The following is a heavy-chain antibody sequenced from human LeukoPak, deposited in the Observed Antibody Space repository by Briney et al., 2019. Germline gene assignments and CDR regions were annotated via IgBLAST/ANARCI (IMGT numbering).Heavy chain of an antibody. V-gene: IGHV4-34*01. D-gene: IGHD6-13*01. CDR1: GGSFSGYY. J-gene: IGHJ4*02. CDR2: INHSGST. Sequence: PSETLSLTCAVYGGSFSGYYWSWIRQPPGKGLEWIGEINHSGSTNYNPSLRSRVTISIDTSKNQFTLKVNSVTAADTAMYYCVREDSGSSSDYWGQGTLVTVSS. CDR3: VREDSGSSSDY.